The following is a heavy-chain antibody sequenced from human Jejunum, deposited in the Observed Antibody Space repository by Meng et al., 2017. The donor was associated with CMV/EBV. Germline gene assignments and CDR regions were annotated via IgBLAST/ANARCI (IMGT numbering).Heavy chain of an antibody. J-gene: IGHJ4*02. V-gene: IGHV3-7*04. CDR2: IKQDGSET. Sequence: VDSGEGLCQHGGYLGLSCLASGFTFSNDWMTWVRQAPGKGLEWVANIKQDGSETYYVDSVKGRFTISRDNGKNSLYLQMNNLRAEDTGVYYCARGFAIDSWGQGTLVTVSS. CDR3: ARGFAIDS. CDR1: GFTFSNDW. D-gene: IGHD3-10*01.